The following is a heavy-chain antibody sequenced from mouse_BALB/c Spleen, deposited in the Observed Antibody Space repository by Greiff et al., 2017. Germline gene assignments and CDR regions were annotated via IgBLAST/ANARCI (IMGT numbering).Heavy chain of an antibody. CDR2: IWAGGST. D-gene: IGHD1-1*01. Sequence: QVQLKESGPGLVAPSQSLSITCTVSGFSLTSYGVHWVRQPPGKGLEWLGVIWAGGSTNYNSALMSRLSISKDNSKSQVFLKMNSLQTDDTAMYYCAREGYYYGSRGGCADWGQGTLVTVSA. V-gene: IGHV2-9*02. CDR3: AREGYYYGSRGGCAD. J-gene: IGHJ3*01. CDR1: GFSLTSYG.